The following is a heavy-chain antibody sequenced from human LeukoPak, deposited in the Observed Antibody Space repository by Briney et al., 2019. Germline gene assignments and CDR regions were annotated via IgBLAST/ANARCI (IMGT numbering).Heavy chain of an antibody. CDR2: ISGSGGGT. V-gene: IGHV3-23*01. CDR1: GITLSNYG. J-gene: IGHJ4*02. D-gene: IGHD3-22*01. CDR3: AKRGVVIRVILVGFHKEAYYFDS. Sequence: GGSLRLSCAVSGITLSNYGMSWVRQAPGKGLEWVAGISGSGGGTNYADSVKGRFTISRDNPKNTLYLQMNSLEAEDTAVYFCAKRGVVIRVILVGFHKEAYYFDSWGQGALVTVSS.